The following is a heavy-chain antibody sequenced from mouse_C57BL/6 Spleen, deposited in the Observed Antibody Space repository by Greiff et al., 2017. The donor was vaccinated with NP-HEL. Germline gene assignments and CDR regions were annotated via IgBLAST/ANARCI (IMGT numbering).Heavy chain of an antibody. CDR3: ARGYGNGFFDY. D-gene: IGHD2-10*02. Sequence: VQLKESGPGLVKPSQSLSLTCSVTGYSITSGYYWNWIRQFPGNKLEWMGYISYDGSNNYNPSLKNRISITRDTSKNQFFLKLNSVTTEDTATYYCARGYGNGFFDYWGQGTTLTVSS. CDR2: ISYDGSN. V-gene: IGHV3-6*01. J-gene: IGHJ2*01. CDR1: GYSITSGYY.